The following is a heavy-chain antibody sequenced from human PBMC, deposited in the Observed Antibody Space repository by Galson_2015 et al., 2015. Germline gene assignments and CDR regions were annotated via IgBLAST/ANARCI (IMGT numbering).Heavy chain of an antibody. CDR1: GFTFRTYG. D-gene: IGHD2-15*01. V-gene: IGHV3-33*01. CDR3: ARATPIDY. CDR2: IWSDGTNK. J-gene: IGHJ4*02. Sequence: SLRLSCAASGFTFRTYGMHWVRQAPGKGLEWVAIIWSDGTNKYYADSVKGRFTISRDNSKNTLYLQMNSLRAEDTAVYYCARATPIDYWGQGTLVTVSS.